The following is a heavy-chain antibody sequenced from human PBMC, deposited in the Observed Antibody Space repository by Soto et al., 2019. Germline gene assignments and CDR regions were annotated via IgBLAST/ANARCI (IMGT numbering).Heavy chain of an antibody. J-gene: IGHJ5*02. CDR1: GYTFSHHG. CDR2: ISAFTGAT. CDR3: AKDRPRLTQQFNGVT. Sequence: QIQLVQSGAEVKPPGASVKVSCKASGYTFSHHGFSWVRQAPGQGLEWMGWISAFTGATEYAQNFQGRLTMTTDTSTSTAYMELTSLRSDDTAVYYCAKDRPRLTQQFNGVTWGQGTLVTVSS. D-gene: IGHD2-8*01. V-gene: IGHV1-18*01.